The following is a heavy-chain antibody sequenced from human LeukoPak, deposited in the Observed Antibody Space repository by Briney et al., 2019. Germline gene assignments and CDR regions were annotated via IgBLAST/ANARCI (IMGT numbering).Heavy chain of an antibody. CDR2: INPNSGGT. Sequence: ASVKVSCKASGYTFTVYHMHWVRQAPGQGLEWVGWINPNSGGTNYAQKFQGRVTMTRDTSISTAYMELSRLRSDDTAVYYCARPDYGDYTGFDPWGQGTLVTVSS. J-gene: IGHJ5*02. D-gene: IGHD4-17*01. CDR1: GYTFTVYH. CDR3: ARPDYGDYTGFDP. V-gene: IGHV1-2*02.